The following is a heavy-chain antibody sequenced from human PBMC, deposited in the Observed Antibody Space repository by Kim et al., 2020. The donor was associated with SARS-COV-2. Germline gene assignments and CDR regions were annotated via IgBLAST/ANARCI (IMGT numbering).Heavy chain of an antibody. CDR1: GDSVSSYTYP. CDR3: ARHKRDSSVFDS. Sequence: PSETLSLTCTVSGDSVSSYTYPWTWFRQPPGKGLEYIGYTANTNYNPSLKSRVTIFLDTSTNQFFLKLRSVTAADTAVYYCARHKRDSSVFDSWGQGILVTVSS. J-gene: IGHJ4*02. V-gene: IGHV4-61*01. CDR2: TANT. D-gene: IGHD1-1*01.